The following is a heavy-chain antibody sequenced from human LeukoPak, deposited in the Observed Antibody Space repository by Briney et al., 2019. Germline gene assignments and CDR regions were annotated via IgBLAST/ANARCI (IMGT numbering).Heavy chain of an antibody. Sequence: GASVKVSCKASGYTFTSYDINWVRQATGQGLEWMGWMNPNSGNTGYAQKFQGRVTMTRNTSISTAYMELSSLRSEDTAVYYCARVATVTTVLDYYYYYMDVWGKGTTVTVSS. J-gene: IGHJ6*03. D-gene: IGHD4-11*01. CDR1: GYTFTSYD. CDR2: MNPNSGNT. CDR3: ARVATVTTVLDYYYYYMDV. V-gene: IGHV1-8*01.